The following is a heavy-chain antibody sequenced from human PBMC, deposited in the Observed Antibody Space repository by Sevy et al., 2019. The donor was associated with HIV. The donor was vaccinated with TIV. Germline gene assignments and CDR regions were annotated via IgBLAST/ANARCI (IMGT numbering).Heavy chain of an antibody. D-gene: IGHD2-15*01. CDR1: GFTFSNAW. CDR3: TTDGRGYCSGGSCYSVDYYYYYMDV. Sequence: GGSLRLSCAASGFTFSNAWMSWVRQAPGKGLEWVGRIKSKTDGGTTDYAAPVKGRFTISRDDSKNTVYLQMNSLKTEDTAVYYCTTDGRGYCSGGSCYSVDYYYYYMDVWGKGTTVTVSS. CDR2: IKSKTDGGTT. J-gene: IGHJ6*03. V-gene: IGHV3-15*01.